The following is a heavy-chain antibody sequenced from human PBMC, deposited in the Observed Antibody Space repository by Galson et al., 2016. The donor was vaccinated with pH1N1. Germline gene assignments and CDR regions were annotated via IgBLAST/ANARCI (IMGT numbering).Heavy chain of an antibody. J-gene: IGHJ3*01. CDR2: INAGDGKT. Sequence: VKVSCKASGYTFTDYAIYWLRQAPGQSLEWMGWINAGDGKTKYSQKVQGEGRVTITRDTSARTSYLEVSSLRSEDTAAYYCARDLDSASYRAKDGFDFWGQGTMVIVSS. CDR3: ARDLDSASYRAKDGFDF. D-gene: IGHD1-26*01. V-gene: IGHV1-3*01. CDR1: GYTFTDYA.